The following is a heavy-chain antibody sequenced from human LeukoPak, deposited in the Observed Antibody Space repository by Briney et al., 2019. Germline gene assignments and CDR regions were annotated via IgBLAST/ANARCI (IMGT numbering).Heavy chain of an antibody. J-gene: IGHJ4*02. D-gene: IGHD3-10*01. Sequence: GGSLRRSCAASGFTFSSYGMHWVRQAPGKGLEWVAVISYDGSNKYYADSVKGRFTISRDNSKNTLYLQMNSLRAEDTAVYYCAHMVRGVIVDFDYWGQGTLVTVSS. CDR1: GFTFSSYG. CDR2: ISYDGSNK. V-gene: IGHV3-30*03. CDR3: AHMVRGVIVDFDY.